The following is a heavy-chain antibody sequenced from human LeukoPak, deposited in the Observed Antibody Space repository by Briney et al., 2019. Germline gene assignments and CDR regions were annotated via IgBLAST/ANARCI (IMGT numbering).Heavy chain of an antibody. CDR1: GNSFTNYW. CDR2: IYPGDSDS. Sequence: GESLKISCQGSGNSFTNYWIGWVRQMPGKGLEWMGIIYPGDSDSRYSPSFQGQVTISADKSITTTYLQWSSPKASDTAMYYCARTYYSDSSGYGAFDVWGQGTMVTVSS. CDR3: ARTYYSDSSGYGAFDV. V-gene: IGHV5-51*01. J-gene: IGHJ3*01. D-gene: IGHD3-22*01.